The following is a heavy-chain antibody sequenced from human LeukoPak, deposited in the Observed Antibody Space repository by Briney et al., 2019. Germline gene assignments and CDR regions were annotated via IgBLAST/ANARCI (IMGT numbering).Heavy chain of an antibody. J-gene: IGHJ3*02. CDR1: GFTFDGYA. CDR3: AKEIGDAFDI. D-gene: IGHD2-21*01. CDR2: ISWNSGSI. Sequence: GGSLRLSCAASGFTFDGYAMHWVRQAPGKGLEWVSGISWNSGSIGYADSVKGRFTISRDNAKNSLYLQMNSLRAEDTALYYCAKEIGDAFDIWGQGTMVTVSS. V-gene: IGHV3-9*01.